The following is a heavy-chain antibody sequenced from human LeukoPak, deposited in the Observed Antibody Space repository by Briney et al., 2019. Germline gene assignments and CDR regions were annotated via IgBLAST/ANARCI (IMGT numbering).Heavy chain of an antibody. D-gene: IGHD4-17*01. J-gene: IGHJ6*03. CDR2: ISRSGGSA. CDR3: AKAGPLGVTTKQNQNYYFCFYMDV. Sequence: PGGSLRLSCAASGFTFSSYAMSWVRQAPGKGLEWVSAISRSGGSAYYADSVKGRFTISRDNSKNTLYLQMNSPRAEDTAVYYCAKAGPLGVTTKQNQNYYFCFYMDVWGKGTTVTVSS. CDR1: GFTFSSYA. V-gene: IGHV3-23*01.